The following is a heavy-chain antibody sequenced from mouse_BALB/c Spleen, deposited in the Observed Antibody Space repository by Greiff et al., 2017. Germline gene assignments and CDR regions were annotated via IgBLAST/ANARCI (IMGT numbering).Heavy chain of an antibody. CDR3: ARIYDYDEGRFAY. D-gene: IGHD2-4*01. CDR2: IWSGGST. J-gene: IGHJ3*01. CDR1: GFSLTSYG. V-gene: IGHV2-4-1*01. Sequence: QVQLQQSGPGLVQPSQSLSITCTVSGFSLTSYGVHWVRQSPGKGLEWLGVIWSGGSTDYNAAFISRLSISKDNSKSQVFFKMNSLQADDTAIYYCARIYDYDEGRFAYWGQGTLVTVSA.